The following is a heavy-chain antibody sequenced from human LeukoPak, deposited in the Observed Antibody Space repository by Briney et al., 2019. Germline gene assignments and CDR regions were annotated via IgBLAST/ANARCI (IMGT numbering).Heavy chain of an antibody. J-gene: IGHJ4*02. D-gene: IGHD3-9*01. Sequence: PGGSLRLSCAASGFTFSNYAMSWVRQAPGKGLEWVSAITGSGGNTYYADSVKGRFTISRDNSKNTVFLQMNSLRAEDTAVYYCAKWGDYDVSTGSHVSDYWGQGTLVTVSS. V-gene: IGHV3-23*01. CDR3: AKWGDYDVSTGSHVSDY. CDR1: GFTFSNYA. CDR2: ITGSGGNT.